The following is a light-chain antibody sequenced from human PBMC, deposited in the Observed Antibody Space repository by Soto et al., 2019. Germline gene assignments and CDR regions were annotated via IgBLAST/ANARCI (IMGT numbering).Light chain of an antibody. CDR2: DAS. CDR3: QHYNSYSEA. J-gene: IGKJ1*01. V-gene: IGKV1D-16*01. Sequence: DIQMTQSPSSVSASVGDRVTITCRASQDVSRWLAWYQQKPGKAPKPLIYDASRLQSGVPSRFSGSGSGTDFTLTISSLQPDDFATYYCQHYNSYSEAFGQGTKVDIK. CDR1: QDVSRW.